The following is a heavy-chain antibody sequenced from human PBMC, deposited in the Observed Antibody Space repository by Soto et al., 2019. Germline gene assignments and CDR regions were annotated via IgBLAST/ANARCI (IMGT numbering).Heavy chain of an antibody. V-gene: IGHV4-59*01. J-gene: IGHJ5*02. CDR2: IYYSGST. CDR3: ARATLGPADILWFDP. Sequence: SETLSLTCTVSGGSISSYYWSWIRQPPGKGLEWIGYIYYSGSTNYNPSLKSRVTISVDTSKNQFSLKLSSVTAADTAVYYCARATLGPADILWFDPWGQGTLVTVSS. D-gene: IGHD2-2*01. CDR1: GGSISSYY.